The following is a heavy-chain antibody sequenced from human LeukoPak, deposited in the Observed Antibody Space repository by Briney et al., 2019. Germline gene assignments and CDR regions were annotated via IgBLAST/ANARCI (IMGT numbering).Heavy chain of an antibody. J-gene: IGHJ1*01. Sequence: PSETLSLTCTVSGGSISSYYWSWIRQPPGKGLEWIGEINHSGSTDYNPSLKSRVTISVDTSKNQFSLKLSSMTAADTAVYYCAFSSAYQQHWGQGTLVTVSS. V-gene: IGHV4-34*01. CDR2: INHSGST. CDR1: GGSISSYY. D-gene: IGHD3-22*01. CDR3: AFSSAYQQH.